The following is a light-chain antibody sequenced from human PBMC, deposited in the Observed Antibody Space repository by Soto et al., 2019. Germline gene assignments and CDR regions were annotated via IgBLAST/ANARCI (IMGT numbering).Light chain of an antibody. V-gene: IGKV1-9*01. Sequence: IQLTQSPSSLSASVGDRFTITCRASQGISSYLAWYQQKPGKDPKLLIYAASTLQSGVPSRFSGSGSGTDFTLTISSLQPEDFATYYCQQLNSYPQFTFGPGTKVDIK. CDR2: AAS. CDR3: QQLNSYPQFT. CDR1: QGISSY. J-gene: IGKJ3*01.